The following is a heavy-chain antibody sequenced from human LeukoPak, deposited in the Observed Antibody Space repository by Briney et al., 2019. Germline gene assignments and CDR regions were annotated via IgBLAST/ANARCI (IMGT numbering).Heavy chain of an antibody. CDR1: GGSISSYY. D-gene: IGHD6-19*01. J-gene: IGHJ4*02. CDR3: ARGVPQWPARVDY. Sequence: PSETLSLTCTVSGGSISSYYWSWIRQPPGKGLGWIGFIYYSGSTNYNPSLKSRVTISVDTSKNQISLKLSSVTAADAAVYYCARGVPQWPARVDYWGQGTLVTVSS. CDR2: IYYSGST. V-gene: IGHV4-59*08.